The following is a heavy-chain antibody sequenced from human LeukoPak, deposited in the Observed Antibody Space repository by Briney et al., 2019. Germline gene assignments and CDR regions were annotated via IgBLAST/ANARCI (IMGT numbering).Heavy chain of an antibody. CDR3: ASGGNYKGLLDY. V-gene: IGHV3-30*02. CDR2: IRDDGSNE. J-gene: IGHJ4*02. Sequence: SGGSLRLSCAASGFSFSNYGMHWVRQAPGKGLEWVAFIRDDGSNEYYADSVKGRFTISRDNSKNTLYLQMNSLRAEDTAVYYCASGGNYKGLLDYWGQGTLVTVSS. D-gene: IGHD1-26*01. CDR1: GFSFSNYG.